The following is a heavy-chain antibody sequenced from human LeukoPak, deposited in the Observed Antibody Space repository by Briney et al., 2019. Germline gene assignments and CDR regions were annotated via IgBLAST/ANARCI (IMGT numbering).Heavy chain of an antibody. CDR2: IYYSGAT. CDR1: GYSISSGYY. CDR3: ARAGAEDNWFDP. D-gene: IGHD1-1*01. Sequence: PSETLSLTCSVSGYSISSGYYWGWIRQSPEKGLEWIGSIYYSGATYYNPSLKARVSISVDTSKNQFSLKVTSVTAADTAVYHCARAGAEDNWFDPWGQGTLVTVSS. V-gene: IGHV4-38-2*02. J-gene: IGHJ5*02.